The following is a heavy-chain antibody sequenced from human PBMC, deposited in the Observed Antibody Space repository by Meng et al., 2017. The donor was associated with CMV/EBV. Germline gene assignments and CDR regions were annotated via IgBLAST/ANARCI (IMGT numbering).Heavy chain of an antibody. D-gene: IGHD3-10*01. J-gene: IGHJ5*02. Sequence: GQYGAEAAKSGASVNLSCMASGYTVTIYGFSWVPQAPRQGLGLMGCISAHNGNTNYAQTLQGRVTMTTDTSTSTAYMELSGLTSDHPDVYYCARTYYGSGSWFDPWGQGTLVTVSS. CDR2: ISAHNGNT. CDR3: ARTYYGSGSWFDP. CDR1: GYTVTIYG. V-gene: IGHV1-18*01.